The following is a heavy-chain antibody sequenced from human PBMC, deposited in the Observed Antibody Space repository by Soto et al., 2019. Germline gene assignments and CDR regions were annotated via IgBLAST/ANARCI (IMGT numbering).Heavy chain of an antibody. Sequence: EVQLVESGGGLVQPGRSLRLYCAASGFTFDDYAMHWVRQAPGKGLEWVSGISWKSGSIGYADSVKGRFTISRDNAKNSLYLQMNSLRAEDTALYYCSKAPWGAVLFWGQGTLVTVSS. CDR2: ISWKSGSI. V-gene: IGHV3-9*01. CDR3: SKAPWGAVLF. J-gene: IGHJ4*02. CDR1: GFTFDDYA. D-gene: IGHD1-26*01.